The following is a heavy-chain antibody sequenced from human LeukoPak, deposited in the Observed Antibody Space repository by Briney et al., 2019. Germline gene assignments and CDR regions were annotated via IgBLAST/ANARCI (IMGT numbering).Heavy chain of an antibody. CDR1: GFTFSSYG. CDR3: AKDDAGWQQLVRGGLDY. CDR2: IRYDGSNK. Sequence: GGSLRLSCAASGFTFSSYGMHWVRQAPGKGLEWVAFIRYDGSNKYYADSVKGRFTISRDNSKNTLYLQMNSLRAEDTAVYYCAKDDAGWQQLVRGGLDYWGQGTLVTVPS. J-gene: IGHJ4*02. V-gene: IGHV3-30*02. D-gene: IGHD6-13*01.